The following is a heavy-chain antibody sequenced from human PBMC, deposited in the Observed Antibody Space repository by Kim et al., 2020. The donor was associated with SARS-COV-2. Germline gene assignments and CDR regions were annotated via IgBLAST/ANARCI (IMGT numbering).Heavy chain of an antibody. J-gene: IGHJ4*02. CDR1: GFTFSSYA. CDR3: AKDGFIGSAFGY. Sequence: GGSLRLSCAASGFTFSSYAMSCVRQAPGKGLEWVSAISGSGGSTYYADSVKGRFTISRDNSKNTLYLQMNSLRAEDTAVYYCAKDGFIGSAFGYWGQGTLVTVSS. CDR2: ISGSGGST. V-gene: IGHV3-23*01. D-gene: IGHD6-25*01.